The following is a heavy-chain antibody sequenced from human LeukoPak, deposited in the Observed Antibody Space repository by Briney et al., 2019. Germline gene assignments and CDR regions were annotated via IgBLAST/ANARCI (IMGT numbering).Heavy chain of an antibody. V-gene: IGHV4-38-2*02. J-gene: IGHJ5*02. CDR3: ARVYSSSHNWFDT. Sequence: SETLSLTCTVSGYSISSGYYWGWIRQPPGKGLEWIGSVYHSGTTYYNSSLKSRVSISVETSKNHFSLKMSSLTAADTAVYYCARVYSSSHNWFDTWGQGTLVTVSS. D-gene: IGHD6-13*01. CDR2: VYHSGTT. CDR1: GYSISSGYY.